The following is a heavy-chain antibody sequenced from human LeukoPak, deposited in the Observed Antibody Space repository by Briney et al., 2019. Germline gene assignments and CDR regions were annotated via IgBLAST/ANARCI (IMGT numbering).Heavy chain of an antibody. CDR2: ISAYNGNT. D-gene: IGHD3-22*01. V-gene: IGHV1-18*01. CDR1: GYTFTSYG. J-gene: IGHJ6*03. Sequence: ASVKVSCKASGYTFTSYGISWVRQAPGQGLEWMGWISAYNGNTNYAQKLQGRVTMTTDTSTSTAYMELRSLRSDDTAVYYCAREGTYYYDSSGYYSYYYYYYMDVWGKGTTVTISS. CDR3: AREGTYYYDSSGYYSYYYYYYMDV.